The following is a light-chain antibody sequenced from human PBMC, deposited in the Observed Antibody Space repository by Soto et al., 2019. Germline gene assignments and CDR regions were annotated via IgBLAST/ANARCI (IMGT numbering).Light chain of an antibody. CDR2: EAS. V-gene: IGKV3-15*01. Sequence: EIVMTPSPATLSVSPVDRATLSCRASQRLIGNLAWYQHIPGQSPRLLIYEASTRATGVPARFSGSGSRTEFTLTISGLKSEDLGVDYCQQYQAWPRTFGQGTKVDIK. CDR3: QQYQAWPRT. CDR1: QRLIGN. J-gene: IGKJ1*01.